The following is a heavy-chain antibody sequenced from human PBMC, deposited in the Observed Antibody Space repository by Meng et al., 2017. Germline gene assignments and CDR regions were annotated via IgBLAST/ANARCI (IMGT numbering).Heavy chain of an antibody. V-gene: IGHV4-34*01. J-gene: IGHJ4*02. D-gene: IGHD5-18*01. Sequence: GELQPWGARLLKPSDPLSLTCTAYCGSFSGYYWSWIRQPPGKGLEWIGEINHSGSTNYNPSLKSRVTISVDTSKNQFSLKLSSVTAADTAVYYCASSGYSYGYRFDYWGQGTLVTVSS. CDR1: CGSFSGYY. CDR2: INHSGST. CDR3: ASSGYSYGYRFDY.